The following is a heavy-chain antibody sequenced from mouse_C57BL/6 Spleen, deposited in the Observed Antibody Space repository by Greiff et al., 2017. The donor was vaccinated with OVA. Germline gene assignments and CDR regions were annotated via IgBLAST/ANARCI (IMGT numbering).Heavy chain of an antibody. CDR2: INPSSGYT. CDR3: ARKGWTGYFDV. V-gene: IGHV1-4*01. Sequence: QVQLKQSGAELARPGASVKMSCKASGYTFTSYTMHCVKQRPGQGLEWIGYINPSSGYTKYNQKFKDKATLTADKSSSTAYMQLSSLTSEDSAVYYCARKGWTGYFDVWGTGTTVTVSS. J-gene: IGHJ1*03. CDR1: GYTFTSYT. D-gene: IGHD3-3*01.